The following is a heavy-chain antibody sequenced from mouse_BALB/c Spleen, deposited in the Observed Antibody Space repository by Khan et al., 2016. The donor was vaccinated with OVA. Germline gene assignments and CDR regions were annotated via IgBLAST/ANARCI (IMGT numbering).Heavy chain of an antibody. CDR3: TRQGYVAWFTY. CDR2: VDPFSGGT. D-gene: IGHD2-14*01. CDR1: GYSFTTYY. J-gene: IGHJ3*01. V-gene: IGHV1S135*01. Sequence: VQLQQSGPELMKPGASVKISCKASGYSFTTYYLHWVMQSHGESLEWIGYVDPFSGGTTYNQNFKVKATLTVDKSSTTAYMPLCNLPSEDSAVYFCTRQGYVAWFTYWGQGTLVTVAA.